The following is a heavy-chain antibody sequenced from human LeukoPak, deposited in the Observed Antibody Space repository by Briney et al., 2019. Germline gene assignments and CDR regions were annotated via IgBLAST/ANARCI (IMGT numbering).Heavy chain of an antibody. J-gene: IGHJ4*02. V-gene: IGHV4-38-2*01. CDR2: IYYSGST. CDR3: AGNDSSGYFDY. D-gene: IGHD3-22*01. Sequence: SETLSLTCAVSGYSISSGYYWGWIRQPPGKGLEWIGSIYYSGSTHYNPSLKSRVTISVDTSKNQFSLKLNSVTAADTAVYYCAGNDSSGYFDYWGQGTLVTVSS. CDR1: GYSISSGYY.